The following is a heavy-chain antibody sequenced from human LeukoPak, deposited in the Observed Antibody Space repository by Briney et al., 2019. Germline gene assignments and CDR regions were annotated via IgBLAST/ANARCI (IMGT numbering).Heavy chain of an antibody. CDR3: ARSGYNWNDVIFFDY. Sequence: GGSLRLSCAASGFTLSGFEMNWFRQALGKGLEWVSFLNSPGHTFYYADSVRGRFTISRDNAKNSLYLQMNSLRAEDTAVYYCARSGYNWNDVIFFDYWGQGILVTVSS. J-gene: IGHJ4*02. CDR1: GFTLSGFE. CDR2: LNSPGHTF. V-gene: IGHV3-48*03. D-gene: IGHD1-1*01.